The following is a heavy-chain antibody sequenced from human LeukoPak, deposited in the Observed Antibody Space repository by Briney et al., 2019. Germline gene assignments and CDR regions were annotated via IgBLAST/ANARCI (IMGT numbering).Heavy chain of an antibody. V-gene: IGHV1-69*13. J-gene: IGHJ5*02. CDR1: GGTFSSYA. D-gene: IGHD4-17*01. CDR3: ARVGDDYGDYIWFDP. CDR2: IIPIFGTA. Sequence: SVKVSCKASGGTFSSYAISWLRQAPGQGLEWMGGIIPIFGTANYAQKFQGRVTITADESTSTAYMELSSLRSEDTAVYYCARVGDDYGDYIWFDPWGQGTLVTVSS.